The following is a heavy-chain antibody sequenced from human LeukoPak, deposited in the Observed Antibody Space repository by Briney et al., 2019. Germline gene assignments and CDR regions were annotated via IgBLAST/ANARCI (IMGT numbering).Heavy chain of an antibody. Sequence: GGSLRLSCAASGFTFTNYAMSWVRQPPGKGLEWVSGISWNSGSIDYADSVKGRFTISRDNAKNSLYLQMNSLRAEDTAVYYCARDAAGEDYWGQGTLVTVSS. V-gene: IGHV3-9*01. D-gene: IGHD6-13*01. J-gene: IGHJ4*02. CDR1: GFTFTNYA. CDR2: ISWNSGSI. CDR3: ARDAAGEDY.